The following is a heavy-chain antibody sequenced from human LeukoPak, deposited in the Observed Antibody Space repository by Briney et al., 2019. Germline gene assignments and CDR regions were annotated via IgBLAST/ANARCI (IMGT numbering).Heavy chain of an antibody. Sequence: GGSLRLSCAASGFTFSDYYMSWIRQAPGKGREWVSYISSSGSTIYYADSVKGRFTISRDNAKNSLYLQMNSLRAEDTAVYYCARVNNWNDVSSFDYWGQGTLVTVSS. CDR3: ARVNNWNDVSSFDY. CDR2: ISSSGSTI. D-gene: IGHD1-20*01. J-gene: IGHJ4*02. CDR1: GFTFSDYY. V-gene: IGHV3-11*01.